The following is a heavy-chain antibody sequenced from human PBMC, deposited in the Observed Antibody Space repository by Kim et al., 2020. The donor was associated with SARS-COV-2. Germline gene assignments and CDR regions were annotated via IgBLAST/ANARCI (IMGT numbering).Heavy chain of an antibody. CDR2: INPNSVGT. CDR1: GYTFTGYY. J-gene: IGHJ6*02. D-gene: IGHD2-2*02. CDR3: ARGGIVVVPAAIEDYYYYGMDV. Sequence: ASVKVSCKASGYTFTGYYMHWVRQAPGQGLEWMGWINPNSVGTNYTQKFQGRVTMTRDTSTSTAYMELSRLRSDDTAVYYCARGGIVVVPAAIEDYYYYGMDVWGQGTTVTVSS. V-gene: IGHV1-2*02.